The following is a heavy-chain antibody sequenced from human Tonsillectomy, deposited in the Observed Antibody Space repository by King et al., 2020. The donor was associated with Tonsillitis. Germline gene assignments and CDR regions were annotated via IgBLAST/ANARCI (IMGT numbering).Heavy chain of an antibody. J-gene: IGHJ4*02. V-gene: IGHV3-30*09. D-gene: IGHD2-15*01. CDR1: GFTFSDFA. CDR3: ARDRGHCSGGYCDRPYFFDS. CDR2: ISYDGNMI. Sequence: VQLVESGGGVVQPGRSLRLSCAASGFTFSDFAMHWVRQAPGKGLEWVALISYDGNMIYYSDSVKGRFAISRDNSKNTLYLQMHTLSAEDTAVYYCARDRGHCSGGYCDRPYFFDSWGQGTLVTVSS.